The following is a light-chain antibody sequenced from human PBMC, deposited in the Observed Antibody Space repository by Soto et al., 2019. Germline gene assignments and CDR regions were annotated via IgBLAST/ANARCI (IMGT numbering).Light chain of an antibody. V-gene: IGLV1-40*01. CDR2: GNN. Sequence: QSVLTQPPSVFGAPGQRVTISCTGSSSNVGAGYDVHWYQQISGTAPKLLIYGNNNRPSGVPDRFSGSKSGASASLAISGRQPEDEADYYCQAYDAIVTTVFGTGNKVTVL. J-gene: IGLJ1*01. CDR1: SSNVGAGYD. CDR3: QAYDAIVTTV.